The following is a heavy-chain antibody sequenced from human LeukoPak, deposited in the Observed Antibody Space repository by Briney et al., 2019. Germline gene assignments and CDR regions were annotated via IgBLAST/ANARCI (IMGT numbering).Heavy chain of an antibody. Sequence: SETLSLTCTVSGGSLGNHYCSWIRQPAGKGLEWIGRIYSSGTTDYNPSLKSRVVMSVDTSKNQVSLKLSAVTAADTAVYYCARVYCSGGNCYHFDYWGQGTLVTVSS. CDR3: ARVYCSGGNCYHFDY. CDR2: IYSSGTT. CDR1: GGSLGNHY. V-gene: IGHV4-4*07. D-gene: IGHD2-15*01. J-gene: IGHJ4*02.